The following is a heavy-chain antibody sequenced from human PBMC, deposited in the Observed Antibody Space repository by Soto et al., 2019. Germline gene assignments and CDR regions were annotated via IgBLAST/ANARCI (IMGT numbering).Heavy chain of an antibody. CDR3: AHASGRSGDY. J-gene: IGHJ4*02. Sequence: QITLKESGPTLVKPTQTLTLTCTFSGFSLTTSGVGVGWIRKPPGKAREWLALLYWDDDKRYSPSLKSRLTISLDPTNIPVVLTMTNIDTVDTRTYFCAHASGRSGDYGGQGTLVTVSS. V-gene: IGHV2-5*02. CDR2: LYWDDDK. D-gene: IGHD3-10*01. CDR1: GFSLTTSGVG.